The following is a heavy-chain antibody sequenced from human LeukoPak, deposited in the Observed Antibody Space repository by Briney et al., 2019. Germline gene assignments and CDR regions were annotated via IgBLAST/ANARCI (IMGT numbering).Heavy chain of an antibody. CDR2: ISYDGSNK. D-gene: IGHD5-18*01. V-gene: IGHV3-30-3*01. CDR1: GFSFSNYA. CDR3: ARDGYGLDY. Sequence: PGGSLRLSCAASGFSFSNYAMHWVRQAPGKGLEWVAVISYDGSNKYYADSVKGRFTISRDNSKNTLYLQMNSLRGEDAAVYYCARDGYGLDYWGQGTLVTVSS. J-gene: IGHJ4*02.